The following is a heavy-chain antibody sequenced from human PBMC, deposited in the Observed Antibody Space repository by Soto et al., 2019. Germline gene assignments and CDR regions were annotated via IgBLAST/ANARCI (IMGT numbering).Heavy chain of an antibody. V-gene: IGHV3-33*01. Sequence: ESVGGVVQPGRSLRLSCAASGFTFSSYGMHWVRQAPGKGLEWVAVIWYDGSNKYYADSVKGRFTISRDNSKNTLYLQMNSLRAEDTAVYYCARDRDSWNYGPYFQHWGQGTLVTVSS. D-gene: IGHD1-7*01. CDR1: GFTFSSYG. CDR2: IWYDGSNK. CDR3: ARDRDSWNYGPYFQH. J-gene: IGHJ1*01.